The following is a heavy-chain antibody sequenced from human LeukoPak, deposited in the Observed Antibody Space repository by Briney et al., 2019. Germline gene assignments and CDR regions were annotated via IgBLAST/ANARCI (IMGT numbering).Heavy chain of an antibody. CDR2: LNSDGSST. D-gene: IGHD3-3*01. J-gene: IGHJ4*02. Sequence: GVSLRLSCAASGFTFRSYWMHWVRQAPGKGRVWVSRLNSDGSSTNYADSVKGRFTISGANAKNTLYLQMNSLRAEDTAVYYCARAPYYDFWGGYPPDCGGQGTLVTVSA. V-gene: IGHV3-74*01. CDR3: ARAPYYDFWGGYPPDC. CDR1: GFTFRSYW.